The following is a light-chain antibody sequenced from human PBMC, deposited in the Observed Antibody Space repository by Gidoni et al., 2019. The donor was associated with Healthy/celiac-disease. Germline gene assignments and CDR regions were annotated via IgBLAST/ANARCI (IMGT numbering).Light chain of an antibody. V-gene: IGKV3-11*01. J-gene: IGKJ4*01. CDR2: DAS. CDR3: QQRSNWLT. Sequence: EIVLTQSPATLSFSPGERPTLSCRASQSVSSYLAWYQQKPGQAPRLLIYDASNRATGIPARFSGSGSGTDFTLTISSLEHEDFAVYYCQQRSNWLTFGGGTKVEIK. CDR1: QSVSSY.